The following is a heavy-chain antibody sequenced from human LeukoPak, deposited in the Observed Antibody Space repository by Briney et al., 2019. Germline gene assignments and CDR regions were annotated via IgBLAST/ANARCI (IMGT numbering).Heavy chain of an antibody. D-gene: IGHD3-10*01. Sequence: GGSLRLSCTVSGFTVSSNSMSWVRQAPGKRLEWVSFIYSGGNTHYADSVKGRFTISRDNAKNSLYLQMNSLRAEDTAVYYCARVRYYYGSGTVSNWFDPWGQGTLVTVSS. J-gene: IGHJ5*02. CDR1: GFTVSSNS. CDR2: IYSGGNT. CDR3: ARVRYYYGSGTVSNWFDP. V-gene: IGHV3-66*01.